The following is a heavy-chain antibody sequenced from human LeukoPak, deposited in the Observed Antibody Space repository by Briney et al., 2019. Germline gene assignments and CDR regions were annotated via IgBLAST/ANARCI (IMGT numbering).Heavy chain of an antibody. V-gene: IGHV4-59*01. Sequence: SETLSLTCTISGGSISSYYWSWIWQPPGKGLEWIGYIYYSGSTNYNPSLKSRVTISVDTSKNQFSLKLTSVTAADTAVYYCASLYGGSHFDYWGQGTLVTVSS. D-gene: IGHD4-23*01. CDR2: IYYSGST. CDR1: GGSISSYY. J-gene: IGHJ4*02. CDR3: ASLYGGSHFDY.